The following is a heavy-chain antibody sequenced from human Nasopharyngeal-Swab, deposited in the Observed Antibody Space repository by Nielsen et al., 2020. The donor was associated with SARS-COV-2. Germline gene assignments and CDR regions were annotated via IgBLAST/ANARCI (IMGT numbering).Heavy chain of an antibody. J-gene: IGHJ4*02. CDR2: IDYDGRNE. CDR3: ARERGGGYGDY. V-gene: IGHV3-33*01. D-gene: IGHD5-12*01. Sequence: SLKISCAASGFTFRNYGMHWVRQAPVKGLEWVALIDYDGRNENYADSVKGRFTISRDNAKNSLYLQMNSLTAEDTAVYYCARERGGGYGDYWGQGTLVTVSS. CDR1: GFTFRNYG.